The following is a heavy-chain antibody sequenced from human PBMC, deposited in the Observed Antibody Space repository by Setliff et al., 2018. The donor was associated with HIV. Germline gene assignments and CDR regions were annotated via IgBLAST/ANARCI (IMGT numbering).Heavy chain of an antibody. D-gene: IGHD1-26*01. Sequence: SETLSLTCTVSGYSISSGYYWGWIRQPPGKGLEWIGSIYHSGSTYYNPSLKSRVTISVDTSKNQFSLKLSSVTAADTAVYYCARTWELPPVYGMDVWGQGTKVTVSS. CDR3: ARTWELPPVYGMDV. J-gene: IGHJ6*02. CDR2: IYHSGST. V-gene: IGHV4-38-2*02. CDR1: GYSISSGYY.